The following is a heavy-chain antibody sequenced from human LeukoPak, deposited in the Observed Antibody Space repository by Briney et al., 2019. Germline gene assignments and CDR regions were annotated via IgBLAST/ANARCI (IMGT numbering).Heavy chain of an antibody. V-gene: IGHV4-39*02. CDR1: SASISSSPYY. J-gene: IGHJ4*02. CDR3: AANSADYNTLGSSYKV. Sequence: SETLSLTCTVSSASISSSPYYWGWIRQSPGKGLEWIGSISYSGTTYYNPSLMSRLSISVDTSKNHFSLKLSSVTAADTAVYYCAANSADYNTLGSSYKVWGQGTLVTVSS. CDR2: ISYSGTT. D-gene: IGHD3-10*01.